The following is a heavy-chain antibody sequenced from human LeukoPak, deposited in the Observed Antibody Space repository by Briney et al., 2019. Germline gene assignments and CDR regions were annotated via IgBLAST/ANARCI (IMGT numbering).Heavy chain of an antibody. CDR2: IYTSGST. J-gene: IGHJ5*02. Sequence: SETLSLTCTVSGGSISSYYWSWIRQPAGKGLEWIERIYTSGSTNYNPSLKSRVTMSVDTSKNQFSLKLSSVTAADTAVYYCARHSIAVAGQGFDPWGQGTLVTVSS. CDR3: ARHSIAVAGQGFDP. V-gene: IGHV4-4*07. D-gene: IGHD6-19*01. CDR1: GGSISSYY.